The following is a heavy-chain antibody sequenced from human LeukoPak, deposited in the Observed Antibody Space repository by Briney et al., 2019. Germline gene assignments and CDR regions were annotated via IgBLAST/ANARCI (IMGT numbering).Heavy chain of an antibody. CDR1: GGSISSYY. CDR3: ARTTMVRGVMDYYYYMDV. V-gene: IGHV4-59*08. J-gene: IGHJ6*03. D-gene: IGHD3-10*01. Sequence: SETLSLTCTVSGGSISSYYWSWIRQPPGKGLEWIGYIYYTGSTNYNPSLKSRVTISVDTSKNQFSLKLSSVTAADTAVYYCARTTMVRGVMDYYYYMDVWGKGTTVTISS. CDR2: IYYTGST.